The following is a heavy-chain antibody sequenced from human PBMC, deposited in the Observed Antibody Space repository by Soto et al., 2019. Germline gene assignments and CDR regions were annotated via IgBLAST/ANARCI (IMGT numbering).Heavy chain of an antibody. CDR1: GYTFTSYY. V-gene: IGHV1-46*03. Sequence: QVQLVQSGAEVKKPGASVKVSCKASGYTFTSYYMHWVRQAPGQGLEWMGIINPSGGSTSYVQKFQGRVTMTRDTSTSTVYMELSSLRSEDTAVYYCARDPVDYDFWGYYYYYLDVWGKGTTVTVSS. D-gene: IGHD3-3*01. CDR3: ARDPVDYDFWGYYYYYLDV. J-gene: IGHJ6*03. CDR2: INPSGGST.